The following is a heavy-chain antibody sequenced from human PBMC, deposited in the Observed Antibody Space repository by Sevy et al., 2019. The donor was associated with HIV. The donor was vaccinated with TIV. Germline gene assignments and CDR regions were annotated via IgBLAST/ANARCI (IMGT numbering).Heavy chain of an antibody. D-gene: IGHD4-17*01. CDR1: GGSISSSDYY. CDR2: ISYSGNT. Sequence: SDTLSLTCTVPGGSISSSDYYWGWIRQPPGKGLEWIGYISYSGNTYYSPSLKSRVTISGDTSQNQFSLKLSSVTAADTAVYYCARRLYGDYSDAFDIWGQGTVVTVSS. J-gene: IGHJ3*02. CDR3: ARRLYGDYSDAFDI. V-gene: IGHV4-30-4*02.